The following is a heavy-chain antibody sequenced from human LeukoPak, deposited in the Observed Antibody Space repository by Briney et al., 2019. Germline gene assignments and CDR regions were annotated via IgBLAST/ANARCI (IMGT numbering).Heavy chain of an antibody. CDR2: ISVSGSII. CDR3: AKSSGSYYFMAFDI. Sequence: GGSLRLSCAASGFTFSDYYMNWIRQAPGEGLESVSYISVSGSIIYYADSVKGRFTISRDNAKNSLYLQMNSLRAEDTAVYYCAKSSGSYYFMAFDIWGQGTMVTVSS. D-gene: IGHD1-26*01. V-gene: IGHV3-11*01. CDR1: GFTFSDYY. J-gene: IGHJ3*02.